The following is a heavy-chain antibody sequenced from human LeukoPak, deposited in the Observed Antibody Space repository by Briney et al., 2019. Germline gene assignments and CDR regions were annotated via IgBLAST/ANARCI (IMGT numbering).Heavy chain of an antibody. CDR3: ARGMAAAGNNWFDP. V-gene: IGHV4-59*01. D-gene: IGHD6-13*01. CDR1: GGSLSNYY. CDR2: IYYSGST. Sequence: PSETLSLTCTVSGGSLSNYYWSWIRQPPGKGLEWIGYIYYSGSTNYNPSPKSRVSIPVDTSNNQFSLKLRSVTAADTAVYYCARGMAAAGNNWFDPWGQGTLVTVSS. J-gene: IGHJ5*02.